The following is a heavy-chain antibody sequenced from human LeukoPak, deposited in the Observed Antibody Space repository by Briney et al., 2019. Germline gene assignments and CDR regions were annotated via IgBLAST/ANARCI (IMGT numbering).Heavy chain of an antibody. Sequence: GGSLRLSCAASGFTFSDYYMSWIRQAPGKGLEWVSYISSSGSTIYYADSVKGRFTISRDNAKNSLYLQMNSLRAEDTAVYYCASEEDYYDNSGYYHYWGQGALVTVSS. CDR3: ASEEDYYDNSGYYHY. J-gene: IGHJ4*02. D-gene: IGHD3-22*01. V-gene: IGHV3-11*01. CDR2: ISSSGSTI. CDR1: GFTFSDYY.